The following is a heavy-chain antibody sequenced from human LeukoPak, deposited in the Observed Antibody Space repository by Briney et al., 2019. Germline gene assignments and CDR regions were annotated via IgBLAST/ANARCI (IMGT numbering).Heavy chain of an antibody. CDR2: IKQDGSEN. Sequence: GESLRLSCAASGFSFTTYWMSWVRQAPGKGLEWVANIKQDGSENYYVDSVKGRFTISRDNAESSLYLQMNSLRAEDTSVYYCARDSGIVLPKPFDIWGQGTMVTVSS. CDR3: ARDSGIVLPKPFDI. D-gene: IGHD2-8*01. V-gene: IGHV3-7*01. CDR1: GFSFTTYW. J-gene: IGHJ3*02.